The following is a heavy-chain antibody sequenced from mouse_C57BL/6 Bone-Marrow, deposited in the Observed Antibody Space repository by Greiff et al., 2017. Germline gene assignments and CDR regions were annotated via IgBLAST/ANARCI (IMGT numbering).Heavy chain of an antibody. CDR2: IRLKSDNYAT. Sequence: EVQRVESGGGLVQPGGSMKLSCVASGFTFSNYWMNWVRQSPEKGLEWVAQIRLKSDNYATHYAESVKGRFTISRDDSKSSVYLQMNNLRAEDTGIYYCTDDYHYAMDYWGQGTSVTVSS. CDR3: TDDYHYAMDY. CDR1: GFTFSNYW. D-gene: IGHD2-13*01. J-gene: IGHJ4*01. V-gene: IGHV6-3*01.